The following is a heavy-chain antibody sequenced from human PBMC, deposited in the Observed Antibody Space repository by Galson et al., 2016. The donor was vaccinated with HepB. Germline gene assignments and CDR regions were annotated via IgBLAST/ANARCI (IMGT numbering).Heavy chain of an antibody. CDR3: ARETPRVATPGSPTYYALDV. Sequence: TLSLTCSVSGGSISGAGYNWNWIRQHPGRGLEWLGYISYSGTTAYSPSPMGRVSISVDTAQYQFSLNLSSVTAADTALYYCARETPRVATPGSPTYYALDVWGQGTAVTVS. J-gene: IGHJ6*02. V-gene: IGHV4-31*03. CDR1: GGSISGAGYN. D-gene: IGHD5-12*01. CDR2: ISYSGTT.